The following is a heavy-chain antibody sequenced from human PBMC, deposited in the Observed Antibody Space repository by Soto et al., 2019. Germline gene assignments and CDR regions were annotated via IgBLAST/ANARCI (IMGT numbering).Heavy chain of an antibody. CDR1: GFIFSSYS. Sequence: EVQLVESGGGLVQPGGSLRLSCAASGFIFSSYSMNWVRQVPGKGLEWVSYISSRSGTIYYADSVKGRFTISRDNVKNSLYLQMNSLRADDTAVYYCARDGGDMDVWGQGTTVTVSS. CDR3: ARDGGDMDV. J-gene: IGHJ6*02. D-gene: IGHD3-10*01. V-gene: IGHV3-48*01. CDR2: ISSRSGTI.